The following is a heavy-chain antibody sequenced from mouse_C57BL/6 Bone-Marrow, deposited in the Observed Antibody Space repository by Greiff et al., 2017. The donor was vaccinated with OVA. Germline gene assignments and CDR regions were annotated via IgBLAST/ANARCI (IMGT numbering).Heavy chain of an antibody. D-gene: IGHD1-1*01. CDR2: INPSSGYT. CDR3: ARDYYGRLWYFDV. J-gene: IGHJ1*03. Sequence: VHLVESGAELAKPGASVKLSCKASGYTFTSYWMHWVKQRPGQGLEWIGYINPSSGYTKYNQKFKDKATLTADKSSSTAYMQLSSLTYEDSAVYYCARDYYGRLWYFDVWGTGTTVTVSS. V-gene: IGHV1-7*01. CDR1: GYTFTSYW.